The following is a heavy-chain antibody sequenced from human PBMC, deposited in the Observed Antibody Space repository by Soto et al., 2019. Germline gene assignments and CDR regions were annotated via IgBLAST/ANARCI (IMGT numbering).Heavy chain of an antibody. Sequence: SETLSLTCTVCGDSISSYYWRWIRQPPGKGLEWIGYIYYSGSTNYNPSLKSRVTISVDTSKNQFSLKLSSVTAADTAVYYCARVYGYYLDYRGQRTLVTVS. J-gene: IGHJ4*02. D-gene: IGHD4-17*01. V-gene: IGHV4-59*01. CDR3: ARVYGYYLDY. CDR1: GDSISSYY. CDR2: IYYSGST.